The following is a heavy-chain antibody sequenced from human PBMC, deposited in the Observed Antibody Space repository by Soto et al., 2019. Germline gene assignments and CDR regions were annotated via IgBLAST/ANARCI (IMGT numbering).Heavy chain of an antibody. D-gene: IGHD5-12*01. CDR3: ARRRYSGYVVSAYNWFDP. CDR2: IYHSGST. CDR1: GGSISSSNW. V-gene: IGHV4-4*02. Sequence: PSETLSLTCAVSGGSISSSNWWSWVRQPPGKGLEWIGEIYHSGSTNYNPSLKSRVTISVDKSKNQFSLKLSSVTAADTAVYYCARRRYSGYVVSAYNWFDPWGQGTLVTVSS. J-gene: IGHJ5*02.